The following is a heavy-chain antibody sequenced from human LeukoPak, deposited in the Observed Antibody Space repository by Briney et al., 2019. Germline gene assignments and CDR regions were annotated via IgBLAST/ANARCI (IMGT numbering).Heavy chain of an antibody. CDR3: ARGPYCSGGSCYSYYYMDV. Sequence: PSETLSLTCSVSGGSMSSYYWSWIRQSPGKGLEWIGYIYHSGSTDYNSSLKSRVTISEDTSKKQFSLKVSSVTAADTAVYYCARGPYCSGGSCYSYYYMDVWGKGTTVTVSS. V-gene: IGHV4-59*01. J-gene: IGHJ6*03. D-gene: IGHD2-15*01. CDR2: IYHSGST. CDR1: GGSMSSYY.